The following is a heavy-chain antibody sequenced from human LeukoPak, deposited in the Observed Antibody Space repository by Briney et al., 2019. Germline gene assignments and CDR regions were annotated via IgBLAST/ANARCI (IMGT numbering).Heavy chain of an antibody. CDR2: IGDSGSGG. Sequence: PGGSLRLSCSASGFNFNYFAMSWVRQAPGKQLEWVSTIGDSGSGGSYADSVRGRFTISRDNSKNMVYLQMHSLRVDDSAVYYCSIIKSGCNSGYHFDYWGQGTLVTVSS. CDR1: GFNFNYFA. CDR3: SIIKSGCNSGYHFDY. D-gene: IGHD2-15*01. V-gene: IGHV3-23*01. J-gene: IGHJ4*02.